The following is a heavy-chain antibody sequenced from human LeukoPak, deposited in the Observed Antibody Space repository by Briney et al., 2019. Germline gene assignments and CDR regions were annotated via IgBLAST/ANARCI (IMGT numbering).Heavy chain of an antibody. J-gene: IGHJ3*02. D-gene: IGHD4-17*01. V-gene: IGHV1-18*03. Sequence: ASVRVSCKASGYTLRSHGISWVRQAPGQGLEWMGCISCNKGDTMYAQKVQGRVTMTTDTSTNTAYMDLRSLRGDDMAAYYCARGSYGEVAFDIWGQGTMVTVSS. CDR3: ARGSYGEVAFDI. CDR2: ISCNKGDT. CDR1: GYTLRSHG.